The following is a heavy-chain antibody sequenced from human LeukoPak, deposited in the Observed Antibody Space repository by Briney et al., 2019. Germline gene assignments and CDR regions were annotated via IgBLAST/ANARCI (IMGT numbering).Heavy chain of an antibody. D-gene: IGHD2-15*01. V-gene: IGHV1-18*01. CDR1: GYTFTSYG. Sequence: GASVKVSCKASGYTFTSYGISWVRQAPGQGLEWMGWISAYNGNTNYAQKLQGRVTMTTDTSTSTAYMELRSLRSDDTAVYYCAREYCSGGSCYLFDYWGQGTQVTVSS. CDR3: AREYCSGGSCYLFDY. J-gene: IGHJ4*02. CDR2: ISAYNGNT.